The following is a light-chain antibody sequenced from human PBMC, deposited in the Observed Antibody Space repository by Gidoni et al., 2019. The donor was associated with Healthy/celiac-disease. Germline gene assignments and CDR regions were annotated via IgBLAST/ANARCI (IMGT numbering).Light chain of an antibody. J-gene: IGKJ1*01. Sequence: DIVMTQSPDSMAVSLGERATINCKSSQSVLYRSNNKNYLAWYQQKPGQPLKLLIYWASTRESGVPDRFSGSGSGTDFTLTISSLQAEDVAVYYCQQYYSTPRTFGQGTKVEIK. CDR2: WAS. V-gene: IGKV4-1*01. CDR3: QQYYSTPRT. CDR1: QSVLYRSNNKNY.